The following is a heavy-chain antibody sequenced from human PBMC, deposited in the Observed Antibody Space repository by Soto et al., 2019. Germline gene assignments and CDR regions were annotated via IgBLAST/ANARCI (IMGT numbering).Heavy chain of an antibody. Sequence: GGSLRLSCAASGFTFSSYGMHWVRQAPGKGLEWVAVIWYDGSNKYYADSVKGRFTISRDNSKNTLYLQMNSLRAEDTAVYYCARGTTYYDSSGYPYYFDYWGQGTLVTVSS. V-gene: IGHV3-33*01. CDR2: IWYDGSNK. CDR1: GFTFSSYG. D-gene: IGHD3-22*01. J-gene: IGHJ4*02. CDR3: ARGTTYYDSSGYPYYFDY.